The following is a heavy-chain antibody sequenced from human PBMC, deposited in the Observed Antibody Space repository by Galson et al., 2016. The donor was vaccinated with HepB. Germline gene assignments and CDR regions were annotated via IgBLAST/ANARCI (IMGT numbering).Heavy chain of an antibody. J-gene: IGHJ4*02. CDR2: IGGAADYT. D-gene: IGHD1-26*01. V-gene: IGHV3-23*01. CDR3: AKDLGTVGVGAAPEY. CDR1: GFTFKNHA. Sequence: SLGLSCAASGFTFKNHAMTWVRQAPGKGLEWVSVIGGAADYTHYADSVRGRFIISRDNSKNTLYLQMSSLRADDTAVYYCAKDLGTVGVGAAPEYWGQGTPVTVSS.